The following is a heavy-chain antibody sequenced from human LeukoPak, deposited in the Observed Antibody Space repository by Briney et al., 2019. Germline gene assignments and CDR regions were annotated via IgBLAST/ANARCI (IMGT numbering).Heavy chain of an antibody. Sequence: SETLSLTCTVSGGSISSYYWSWIRQPPGKGLEWIGSIYYSGSTYYNPSLKSRVTISVDTSKNQFSLKLSSVTAADTAVYYCARLDVDIVATSFFDYWGQGTLVTVSS. CDR1: GGSISSYY. J-gene: IGHJ4*02. CDR3: ARLDVDIVATSFFDY. D-gene: IGHD5-12*01. CDR2: IYYSGST. V-gene: IGHV4-39*01.